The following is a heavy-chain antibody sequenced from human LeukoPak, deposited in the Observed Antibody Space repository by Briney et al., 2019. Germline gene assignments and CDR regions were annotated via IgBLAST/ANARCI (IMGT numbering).Heavy chain of an antibody. CDR2: IYYSGST. D-gene: IGHD6-6*01. V-gene: IGHV4-61*01. CDR3: AREIAARGFDY. J-gene: IGHJ4*02. CDR1: GGSINSGSYY. Sequence: SETLSLTCTVSGGSINSGSYYWSWIRQPPGKGLEWIGYIYYSGSTNYNPSLKSRVTISVDTSKNQFSLKLSSVTAADTAVYYCAREIAARGFDYWGQGTLVTVSS.